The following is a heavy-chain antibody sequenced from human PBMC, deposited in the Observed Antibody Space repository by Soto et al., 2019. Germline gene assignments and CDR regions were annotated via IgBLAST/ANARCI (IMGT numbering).Heavy chain of an antibody. CDR1: GASVSSNNIA. V-gene: IGHV6-1*01. Sequence: SPTLSLTCAVSGASVSSNNIAWNWLRQTLWRGVEWLGRTYYRCKWYNEYAVSVRSRITINLDTSKNQFSLQLNSVTPADTAVYYCARARWTTFDYWGQGSQVTVSS. CDR2: TYYRCKWYN. J-gene: IGHJ4*02. CDR3: ARARWTTFDY. D-gene: IGHD2-15*01.